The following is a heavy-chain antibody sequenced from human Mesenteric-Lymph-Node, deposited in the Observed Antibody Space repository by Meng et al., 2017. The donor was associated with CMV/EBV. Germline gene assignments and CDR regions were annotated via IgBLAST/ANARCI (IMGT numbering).Heavy chain of an antibody. D-gene: IGHD3-22*01. CDR2: IYRCGST. Sequence: GGSLRLSCAASGFTFSSYWMSWVRQAPGKGLQWVSLIYRCGSTHYADSVKGRFTISRDNAKNSLYLQMNSLRAEDTAVYYCARDTSYYDSSGYPYWGQGTLVTVSS. J-gene: IGHJ4*02. V-gene: IGHV3-48*04. CDR3: ARDTSYYDSSGYPY. CDR1: GFTFSSYW.